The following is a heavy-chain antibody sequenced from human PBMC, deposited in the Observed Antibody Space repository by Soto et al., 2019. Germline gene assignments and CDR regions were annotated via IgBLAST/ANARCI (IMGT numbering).Heavy chain of an antibody. J-gene: IGHJ4*02. CDR3: ARDIEG. V-gene: IGHV3-48*01. D-gene: IGHD3-16*01. Sequence: EVQVVESGGGLVQPGGSLRLSCAASGFTFSSYSMNWVRQAPGKGLEWVSYISSSSSTKFYADSVKGRFTISRDNARNSLYLQMNSLRAEDTAVYYCARDIEGGGQGPLVTVSS. CDR2: ISSSSSTK. CDR1: GFTFSSYS.